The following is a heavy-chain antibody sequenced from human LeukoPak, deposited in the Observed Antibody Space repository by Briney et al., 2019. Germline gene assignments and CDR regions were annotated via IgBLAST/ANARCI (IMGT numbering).Heavy chain of an antibody. V-gene: IGHV3-30*18. CDR3: AKDELGMEYYFDY. CDR2: ISYDGSNK. Sequence: GRSLRLSCAASGFTFSSYGMHWVRQAPGKELEWVAVISYDGSNKYYADSVKGRFTISRDNSKNTLYLQMNGLRAEDTAVYYCAKDELGMEYYFDYWGQGTLVTVSS. J-gene: IGHJ4*02. CDR1: GFTFSSYG. D-gene: IGHD7-27*01.